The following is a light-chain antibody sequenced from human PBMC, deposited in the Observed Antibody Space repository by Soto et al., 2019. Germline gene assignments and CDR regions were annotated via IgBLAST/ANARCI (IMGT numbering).Light chain of an antibody. CDR3: ASYLTTSPLEV. Sequence: QSALAQPASVSGSPGQSITISCTGTSSDVGAYNFVSWYQHHPGRAPKLIIYEVTIRPSGVSNRFSGSKSGNTASLTISGLQAADEADYYCASYLTTSPLEVFGTGTKV. CDR1: SSDVGAYNF. CDR2: EVT. J-gene: IGLJ1*01. V-gene: IGLV2-14*01.